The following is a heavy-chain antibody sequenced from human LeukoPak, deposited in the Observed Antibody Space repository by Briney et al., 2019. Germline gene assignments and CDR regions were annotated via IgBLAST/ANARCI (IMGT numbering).Heavy chain of an antibody. D-gene: IGHD5-18*01. V-gene: IGHV3-23*01. J-gene: IGHJ6*02. CDR3: AKDLSGYSYGPIPYYYGMDV. CDR2: ISGSGGST. CDR1: GFTFSSYG. Sequence: GGSLRLSCAASGFTFSSYGMHWVRQAPGKGLEWVSAISGSGGSTYYADSVKGRFTISRDNSKNTLYLQMNSLRAEDTAVYYCAKDLSGYSYGPIPYYYGMDVWGQGTTVTVSS.